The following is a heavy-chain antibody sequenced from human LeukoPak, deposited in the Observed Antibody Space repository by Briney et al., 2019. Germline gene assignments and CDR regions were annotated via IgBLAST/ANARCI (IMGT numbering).Heavy chain of an antibody. V-gene: IGHV3-48*01. CDR1: GFAFSNHN. J-gene: IGHJ4*02. CDR2: ISGSGDAI. D-gene: IGHD2-15*01. CDR3: ARTYGSGSLDY. Sequence: GGSLRLSCVASGFAFSNHNMDWVRQAPGKGLEWVSYISGSGDAIFYADSVRGRFTISRDNAKNSVYLQMNSLRAEDTAVYYCARTYGSGSLDYGGQGTLVTVSS.